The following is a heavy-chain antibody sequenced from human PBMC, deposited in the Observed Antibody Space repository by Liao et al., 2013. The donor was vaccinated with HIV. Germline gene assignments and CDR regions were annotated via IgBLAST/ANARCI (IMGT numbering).Heavy chain of an antibody. CDR3: ARGRGGYALDY. J-gene: IGHJ4*02. CDR2: INHSGST. D-gene: IGHD5-12*01. Sequence: QVQLQQWGAGLLKPSETLSLTCAVYGGSFSGYYWSWIRQPPGKGLEWIGEINHSGSTNYNPSLKSRVTISVDTSKNQFSLKLSSVTAADTAVYYCARGRGGYALDYWGQGTLVTVSS. V-gene: IGHV4-34*01. CDR1: GGSFSGYY.